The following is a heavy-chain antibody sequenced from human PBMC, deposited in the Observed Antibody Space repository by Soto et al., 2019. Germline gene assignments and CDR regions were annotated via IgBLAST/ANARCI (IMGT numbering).Heavy chain of an antibody. V-gene: IGHV3-9*01. CDR3: AKDLIAVAGTPGFDY. CDR1: GFTFDDYA. J-gene: IGHJ4*02. CDR2: ISWNSGSI. Sequence: GGSLRLSCAASGFTFDDYAMHWVRQAPGKGLEWVSGISWNSGSIGYADSVKGRFTISRDNAKNSLYLQMNSLRAEDTALYYCAKDLIAVAGTPGFDYWGQGTLVTVSS. D-gene: IGHD6-19*01.